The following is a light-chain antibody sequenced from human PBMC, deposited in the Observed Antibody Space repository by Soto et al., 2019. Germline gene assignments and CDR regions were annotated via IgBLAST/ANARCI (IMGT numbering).Light chain of an antibody. J-gene: IGKJ1*01. CDR1: QSISSW. V-gene: IGKV1-5*01. Sequence: DIQMTPSPYTLSASVGDRVAITCRASQSISSWLAWYQQKPGKAPKLLIYDASSLESGVPSRFSGSGSGTEFTLTISSLQPDDFATYYCQQYNSYWTFGQGTKVDIK. CDR2: DAS. CDR3: QQYNSYWT.